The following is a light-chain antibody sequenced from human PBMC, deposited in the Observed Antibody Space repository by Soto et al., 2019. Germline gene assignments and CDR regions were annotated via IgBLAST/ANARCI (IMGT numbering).Light chain of an antibody. CDR1: SSDVGSYNG. Sequence: QSALTQPPSVSGSPGQSVAISCTGTSSDVGSYNGVSWYQQPPGTAPKLMIYDVSNRPSGVSNRFSGSKSGNTASLTISGLQAEDEADYYCSSYTSSSTPYVFGTGTKVTVL. CDR3: SSYTSSSTPYV. J-gene: IGLJ1*01. V-gene: IGLV2-18*02. CDR2: DVS.